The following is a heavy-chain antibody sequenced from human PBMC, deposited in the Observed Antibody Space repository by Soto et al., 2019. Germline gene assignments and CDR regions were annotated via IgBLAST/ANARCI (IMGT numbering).Heavy chain of an antibody. J-gene: IGHJ5*02. CDR2: INPNVGGT. D-gene: IGHD3-10*01. CDR1: GYTFSDYY. V-gene: IGHV1-2*02. Sequence: QVQLVQSGAEVKKPGASVYVSCKASGYTFSDYYVHWVRQAPGQALERMGWINPNVGGTNYARKFQGRVTMTRDKSISTVYMKLTRLSPDDTAIYDCARGGCEVPRIPYDTWGQGTLVTVSS. CDR3: ARGGCEVPRIPYDT.